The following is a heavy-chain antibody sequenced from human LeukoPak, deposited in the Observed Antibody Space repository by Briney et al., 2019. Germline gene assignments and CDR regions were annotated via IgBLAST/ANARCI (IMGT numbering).Heavy chain of an antibody. CDR3: AKDLVTGSLDY. CDR1: GFTFSSHG. Sequence: PGGSLRLSCAASGFTFSSHGMNWVRQAPGKGLEWVSGSSSIGGRTYYADSVKGRFTVTRDNSRNTLCLQMTSLRAEDTAVYYCAKDLVTGSLDYWGQGTLVTVSS. D-gene: IGHD3-10*01. CDR2: SSSIGGRT. J-gene: IGHJ4*02. V-gene: IGHV3-23*01.